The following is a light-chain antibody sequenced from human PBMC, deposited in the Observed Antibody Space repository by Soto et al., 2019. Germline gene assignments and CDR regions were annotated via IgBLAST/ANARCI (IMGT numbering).Light chain of an antibody. J-gene: IGKJ2*01. CDR1: RDIGTW. CDR3: QQYNNWPPYT. V-gene: IGKV1-5*03. Sequence: TQMTQSPSTLSASVGDSVSITCRASRDIGTWLAWFQQKPGRAPNLLIYRASTLARGVPSRFSGSGSGTEFTLTISSLQPDDFATYYCQQYNNWPPYTFGQGTKLEIK. CDR2: RAS.